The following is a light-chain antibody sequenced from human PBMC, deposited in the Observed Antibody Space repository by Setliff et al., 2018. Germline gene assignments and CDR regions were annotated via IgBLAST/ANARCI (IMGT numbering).Light chain of an antibody. Sequence: SVLTQPPSVSAAPGRKVTISCSGSSSNIGNNYVSWYQQLPGTAPKLLIYDNNKRPSGIPDRFSGSKSGTSATLGITGLQTGDEADYYCGTWDSSLSAYVVGTGTKV. CDR3: GTWDSSLSAYV. CDR1: SSNIGNNY. J-gene: IGLJ1*01. V-gene: IGLV1-51*01. CDR2: DNN.